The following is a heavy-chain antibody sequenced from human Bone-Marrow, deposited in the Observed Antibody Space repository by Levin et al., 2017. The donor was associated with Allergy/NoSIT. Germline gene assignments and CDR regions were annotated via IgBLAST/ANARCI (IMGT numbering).Heavy chain of an antibody. J-gene: IGHJ4*02. CDR2: IKSKTDGGAT. CDR3: TAYYYDISGGYYSGHPHPGIDY. V-gene: IGHV3-15*01. D-gene: IGHD3-22*01. Sequence: PGGSLRLSCAASGFTFSIAWMSWVRQAPGKGLEWVGRIKSKTDGGATDYAAPVTGRFTISRDDSKNTLYLQMNSLKTEDTAVYYCTAYYYDISGGYYSGHPHPGIDYWGQGTLVTVSS. CDR1: GFTFSIAW.